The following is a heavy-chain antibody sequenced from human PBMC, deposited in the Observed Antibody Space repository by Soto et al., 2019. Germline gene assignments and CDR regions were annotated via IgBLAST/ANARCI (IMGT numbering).Heavy chain of an antibody. CDR1: GFTFSSYD. CDR2: IGTAGDT. J-gene: IGHJ5*02. Sequence: EVQLVESGGGLVQPGGSLRLSCAASGFTFSSYDMHWVRQATGKGLEWVSAIGTAGDTYYPGSVKGRFTISRENAKNSLYLQMNSLRAGDTAVYYCARGGGRVATPWFDAWGQGTLVSDSS. V-gene: IGHV3-13*04. D-gene: IGHD5-12*01. CDR3: ARGGGRVATPWFDA.